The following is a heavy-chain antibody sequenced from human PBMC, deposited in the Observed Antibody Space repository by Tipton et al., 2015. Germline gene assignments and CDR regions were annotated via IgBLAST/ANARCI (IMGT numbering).Heavy chain of an antibody. J-gene: IGHJ5*02. D-gene: IGHD3-10*01. Sequence: SLRLSCAASGLTFARYAMSWVRQAPGKGLEWVSAISGSGGRTYYTDPVKGRFTISRDNSKNTVFLQMSNLRAEDTAEYYCARDPQPVVRRVDWFDLWGQGPLVPVSS. CDR1: GLTFARYA. V-gene: IGHV3-23*01. CDR2: ISGSGGRT. CDR3: ARDPQPVVRRVDWFDL.